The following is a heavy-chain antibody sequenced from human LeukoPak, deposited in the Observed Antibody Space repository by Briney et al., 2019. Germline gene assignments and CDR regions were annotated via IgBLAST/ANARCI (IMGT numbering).Heavy chain of an antibody. D-gene: IGHD6-19*01. J-gene: IGHJ5*02. Sequence: PSETLSLTCAVSGYSISSGYYWGWIRQPPGKGLEWIGSIYHSGSTYYNPSLKSRVTISVDTSKNQFSLKLSSVTAADTAVYYCARRTAVAGTSHWFDPWGQGTLVTVSS. V-gene: IGHV4-38-2*01. CDR3: ARRTAVAGTSHWFDP. CDR1: GYSISSGYY. CDR2: IYHSGST.